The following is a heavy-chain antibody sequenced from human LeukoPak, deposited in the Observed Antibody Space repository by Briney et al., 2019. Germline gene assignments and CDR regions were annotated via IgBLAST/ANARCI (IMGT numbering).Heavy chain of an antibody. CDR3: ARAVSGRFDY. J-gene: IGHJ4*02. CDR1: GGSISSYY. V-gene: IGHV4-59*08. D-gene: IGHD6-19*01. CDR2: IYYSGST. Sequence: SETLSLTCTVSGGSISSYYWSWIRQPPGKGLEWIGYIYYSGSTNYNPSLKSRVTISVDSSKNQFSLKLSSVTAADTAIYYCARAVSGRFDYWGQGTLVTVSS.